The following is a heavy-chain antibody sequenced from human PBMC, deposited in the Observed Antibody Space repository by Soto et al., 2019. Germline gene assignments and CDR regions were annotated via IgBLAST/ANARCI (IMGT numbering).Heavy chain of an antibody. V-gene: IGHV3-30*18. CDR3: AKDLLYYYDSSGYYPAGGMDV. J-gene: IGHJ6*04. CDR2: ISYDGSNK. CDR1: GFTFSSYG. Sequence: QVQLVESGGGVVQPGRSLRLSCAASGFTFSSYGMHWVRQAPGKGLEWVAVISYDGSNKYYADSVKGRFTISRDNSKNTLYLQMNSLRAEDTAVYYCAKDLLYYYDSSGYYPAGGMDVWGKGTTVTVSS. D-gene: IGHD3-22*01.